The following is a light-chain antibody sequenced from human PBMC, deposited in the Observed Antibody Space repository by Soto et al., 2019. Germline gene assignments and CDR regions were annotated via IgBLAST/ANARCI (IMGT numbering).Light chain of an antibody. Sequence: SYELTQPPSVSVAPGQTATVTCGGDKIGSKIVHWYQQKPGQAPVLVVYDDSDRPSGIPDRFSGSNSGDTATLTIRRVEAGDEADYYCHVWDSSSDHYVFGTGTKVTVL. CDR3: HVWDSSSDHYV. J-gene: IGLJ1*01. CDR2: DDS. CDR1: KIGSKI. V-gene: IGLV3-21*02.